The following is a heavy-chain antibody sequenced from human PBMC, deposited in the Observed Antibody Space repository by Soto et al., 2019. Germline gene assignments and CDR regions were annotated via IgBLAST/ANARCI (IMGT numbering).Heavy chain of an antibody. J-gene: IGHJ4*02. CDR2: ILYDASHE. V-gene: IGHV3-30-3*01. D-gene: IGHD6-13*01. CDR1: GFSFSTYT. Sequence: QVHLVESGGGVVQPGRSLKLSCAASGFSFSTYTMHWVRQAPGKGLEWVARILYDASHEYYADSVKGRFTISRDNSKNTLDLQMSSLRDEDTAVYYCARDTVIDSWFHLGYWGQGTLVTVSS. CDR3: ARDTVIDSWFHLGY.